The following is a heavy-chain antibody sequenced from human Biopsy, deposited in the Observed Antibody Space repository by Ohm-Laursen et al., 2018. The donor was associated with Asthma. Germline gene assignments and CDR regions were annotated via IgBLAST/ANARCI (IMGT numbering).Heavy chain of an antibody. J-gene: IGHJ4*02. Sequence: SVKVSCKPSGYTFTSYYMHWVRQAPGQGLEWMGIINPSGGSTSYAQKFQGRVTMTRDTSTSTVYMELSSLRSEDTAVYYCARRGITGTTLDYWGQGTLVTVSS. CDR1: GYTFTSYY. CDR3: ARRGITGTTLDY. CDR2: INPSGGST. V-gene: IGHV1-46*01. D-gene: IGHD1-7*01.